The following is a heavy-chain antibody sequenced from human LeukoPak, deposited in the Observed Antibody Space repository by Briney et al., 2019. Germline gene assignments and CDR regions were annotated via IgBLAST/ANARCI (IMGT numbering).Heavy chain of an antibody. Sequence: TSETLSLTCTVSGGSISSYYWSWIRQPPGKGLEWIGYIYYSGSTNYNPSLKSRVTISVDTSTNQFSLKLSSVTAADTAVYYCARARCSSTSCYANYYYYYYMDVWGKGTTVTVSS. CDR2: IYYSGST. J-gene: IGHJ6*03. CDR3: ARARCSSTSCYANYYYYYYMDV. V-gene: IGHV4-59*01. CDR1: GGSISSYY. D-gene: IGHD2-2*01.